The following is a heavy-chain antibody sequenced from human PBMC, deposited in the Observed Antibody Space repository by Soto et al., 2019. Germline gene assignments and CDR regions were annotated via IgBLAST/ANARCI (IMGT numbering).Heavy chain of an antibody. CDR3: TRDPRMTDF. Sequence: GGSLRLSCAASGFSLRDYYMTWIRQAPGKGLELLSYISPGGDIIKYADPVKGRFIISRDNAKNSLYLHMNSLRAEDTAVYYCTRDPRMTDFWGQGTLVTVSS. CDR1: GFSLRDYY. J-gene: IGHJ4*02. V-gene: IGHV3-11*01. CDR2: ISPGGDII.